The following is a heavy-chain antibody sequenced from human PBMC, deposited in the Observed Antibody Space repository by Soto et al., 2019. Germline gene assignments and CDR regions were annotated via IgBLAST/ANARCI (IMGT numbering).Heavy chain of an antibody. CDR1: GFTFGSFT. CDR2: ISSNSAYI. CDR3: TRDASRDSSARGWFDP. Sequence: GGSLRLSCAASGFTFGSFTMNWVRQAPGKGLEWVSTISSNSAYIYYTAALRGRFTISRDNAKNSLHLQMNSLRAEDTAVYYCTRDASRDSSARGWFDPWGPGTLVTVSS. D-gene: IGHD6-13*01. V-gene: IGHV3-21*01. J-gene: IGHJ5*02.